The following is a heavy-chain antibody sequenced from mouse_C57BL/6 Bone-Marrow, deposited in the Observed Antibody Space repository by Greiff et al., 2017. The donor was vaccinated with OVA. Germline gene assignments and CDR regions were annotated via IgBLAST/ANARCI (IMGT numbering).Heavy chain of an antibody. Sequence: VQLQQPGAELVKPGASVTMSCKASGSTFPSYWLTWVKQRPGQGLEWIGEFYPGSGSTNYNEKFKSKATLTVDTSSSKAYMQLSSLTSEDSAVYYCAKEGIYYDYEDYWGQGTTLTVSS. CDR2: FYPGSGST. J-gene: IGHJ2*01. CDR1: GSTFPSYW. CDR3: AKEGIYYDYEDY. D-gene: IGHD2-4*01. V-gene: IGHV1-55*01.